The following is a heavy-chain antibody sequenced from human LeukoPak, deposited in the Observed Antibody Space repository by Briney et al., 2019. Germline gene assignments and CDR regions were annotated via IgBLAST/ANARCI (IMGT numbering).Heavy chain of an antibody. Sequence: SSETLSLNCTVSGYSISSGGYSWSWIRQPPGKGLEWIGYIYYSGSTYYNLSLKRRVTISVDTSKNQFSLKLSSVTAADTAVYYCARGLDDSSGYFAFDIWGQGTMVTVSS. CDR3: ARGLDDSSGYFAFDI. J-gene: IGHJ3*02. CDR1: GYSISSGGYS. D-gene: IGHD3-22*01. CDR2: IYYSGST. V-gene: IGHV4-30-4*07.